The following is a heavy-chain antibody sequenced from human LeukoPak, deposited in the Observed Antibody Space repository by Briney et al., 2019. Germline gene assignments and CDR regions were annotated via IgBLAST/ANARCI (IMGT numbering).Heavy chain of an antibody. CDR2: ISAYNGNT. CDR1: GYTFTSYG. CDR3: ARVSAESDSSGYYYVPMVH. V-gene: IGHV1-18*01. Sequence: GASVKVSCKASGYTFTSYGISWVRQAPGQGLEWMGWISAYNGNTNYAQKLQGRVTMTTDTSTSTAYMELRSLRSDDTAVYYCARVSAESDSSGYYYVPMVHWGQGTLVTVSS. J-gene: IGHJ4*02. D-gene: IGHD3-22*01.